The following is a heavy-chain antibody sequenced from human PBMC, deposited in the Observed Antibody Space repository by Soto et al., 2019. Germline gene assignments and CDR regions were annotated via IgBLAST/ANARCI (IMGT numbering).Heavy chain of an antibody. J-gene: IGHJ1*01. CDR2: IYWDDDK. Sequence: QITLKESVPTLLKPTQTLTLTCTFSAFSLTTSGVGVGWIRQPPGKNLEWLAVIYWDDDKRYSPSLKSRLTITKATTKNQMVLTMTNMDTVDTATYDCAHGVGSGNSAYFHQWGQGTLVTVSS. CDR1: AFSLTTSGVG. CDR3: AHGVGSGNSAYFHQ. V-gene: IGHV2-5*02. D-gene: IGHD3-3*01.